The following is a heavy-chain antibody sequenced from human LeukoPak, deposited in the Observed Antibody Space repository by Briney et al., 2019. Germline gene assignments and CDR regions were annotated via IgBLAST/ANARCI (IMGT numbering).Heavy chain of an antibody. CDR2: IYYSGST. D-gene: IGHD5-18*01. CDR3: ARARYSYGPWYFDY. J-gene: IGHJ4*02. CDR1: GGSISSYY. V-gene: IGHV4-59*01. Sequence: SETLSLTCTVSGGSISSYYWSWIRQPPGKGLEWIGYIYYSGSTNYNPSLKSRVTISVDTSKNQFSLKLCSVTAADTAVYYCARARYSYGPWYFDYWGQGTLVTVSS.